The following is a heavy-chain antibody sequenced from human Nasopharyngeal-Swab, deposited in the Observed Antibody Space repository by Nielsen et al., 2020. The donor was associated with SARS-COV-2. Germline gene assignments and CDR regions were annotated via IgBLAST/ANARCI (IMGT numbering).Heavy chain of an antibody. CDR3: ARQAPHYDFWSGSAYYMDV. CDR1: GYSFTGYW. V-gene: IGHV5-51*01. J-gene: IGHJ6*03. D-gene: IGHD3-3*01. Sequence: GESLKISCKGSGYSFTGYWIGWVRQMPGKGLEWMGIICPGDSDTRYSPSFQGQVTISADKSISTAYLQWSSLKASDTAMYYCARQAPHYDFWSGSAYYMDVWGKGTTVTVSS. CDR2: ICPGDSDT.